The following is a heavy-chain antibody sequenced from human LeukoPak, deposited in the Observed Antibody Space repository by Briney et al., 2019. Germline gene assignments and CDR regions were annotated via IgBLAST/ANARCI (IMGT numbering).Heavy chain of an antibody. D-gene: IGHD6-19*01. Sequence: QPGGSLRLSCAASGFTFSSYAMSWVRQAPGKGLEWVSAISGSGGSTDYADSVKGRFTISRDNSKNTLYLQMNSLRAEDTAVYYCAKSYGRSSGWYYYFDYWGQGTLVTVSS. CDR1: GFTFSSYA. J-gene: IGHJ4*02. CDR2: ISGSGGST. V-gene: IGHV3-23*01. CDR3: AKSYGRSSGWYYYFDY.